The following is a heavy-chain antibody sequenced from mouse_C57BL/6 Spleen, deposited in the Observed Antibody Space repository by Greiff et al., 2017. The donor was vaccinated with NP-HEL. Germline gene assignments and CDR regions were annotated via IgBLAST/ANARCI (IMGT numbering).Heavy chain of an antibody. V-gene: IGHV1-64*01. CDR1: GYTFTSYW. Sequence: QVQLQQPGAELVKPGASVKLSCKASGYTFTSYWMHWVKQRPGQGLEWIGMIHPNSGSTNYNEKSKSKATLTVDKSSSTAYMQLSSLTSEDSAVYYCATPYYYGNSFAYWGQGTLVTVSA. CDR3: ATPYYYGNSFAY. J-gene: IGHJ3*01. CDR2: IHPNSGST. D-gene: IGHD2-1*01.